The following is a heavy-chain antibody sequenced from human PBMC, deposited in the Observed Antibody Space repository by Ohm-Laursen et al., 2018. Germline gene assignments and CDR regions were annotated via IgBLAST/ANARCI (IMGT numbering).Heavy chain of an antibody. V-gene: IGHV1-46*01. CDR1: GYTFTAYY. CDR2: INPSGGST. CDR3: ARSKDRGNYYDSSGPFDP. Sequence: GSSVKVSCKASGYTFTAYYMNWVRQAPGQGLEWMGIINPSGGSTSYAQKFQGRVTMTGDTSTSTVYMELSSLRSEDTAVYYCARSKDRGNYYDSSGPFDPWGQGTLVTVSS. D-gene: IGHD3-22*01. J-gene: IGHJ5*02.